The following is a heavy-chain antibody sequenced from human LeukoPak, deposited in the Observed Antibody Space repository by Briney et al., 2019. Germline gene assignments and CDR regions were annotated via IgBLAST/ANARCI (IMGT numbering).Heavy chain of an antibody. CDR2: IYYSGST. D-gene: IGHD1-26*01. J-gene: IGHJ5*02. CDR3: ATYSGSHGAFDP. CDR1: GGSISSYY. Sequence: SETLSLTCTVSGGSISSYYWSWIRQPPGKGLEWIGFIYYSGSTNYNPSLKTRVTISVDTSKNQFSLQLSSVTAADTAVYYCATYSGSHGAFDPWGQGTLVTVSS. V-gene: IGHV4-59*01.